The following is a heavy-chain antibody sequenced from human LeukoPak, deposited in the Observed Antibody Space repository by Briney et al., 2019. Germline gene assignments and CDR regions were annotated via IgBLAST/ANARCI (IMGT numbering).Heavy chain of an antibody. CDR2: IYYSGST. J-gene: IGHJ4*02. V-gene: IGHV4-39*07. Sequence: SETLSLTCTVSGGSISSSSYYWGWIRQPPGKGLEWIGSIYYSGSTYYNPSLKSRVTISVDTSKNQFSLKLSSVTAADTAVYYCARDREYYDSGSIIGYDYWGQGSLVTVSS. CDR1: GGSISSSSYY. CDR3: ARDREYYDSGSIIGYDY. D-gene: IGHD3-10*01.